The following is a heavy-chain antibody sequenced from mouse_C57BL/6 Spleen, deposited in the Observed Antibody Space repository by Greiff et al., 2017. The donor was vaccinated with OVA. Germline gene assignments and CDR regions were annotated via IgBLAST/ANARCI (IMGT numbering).Heavy chain of an antibody. V-gene: IGHV1-52*01. J-gene: IGHJ2*01. CDR2: IDPSDSET. Sequence: QVQLQQPGAELVRPGSSVKLSCKASGYTFTSYWMHWVKQRPIQGLEWIGNIDPSDSETHYNQKFKDKATLTVDKSSSTAYMQLSSLTSEDSAVYYCARGSYGNHEDYWGQGTTLTVSS. CDR1: GYTFTSYW. CDR3: ARGSYGNHEDY. D-gene: IGHD2-1*01.